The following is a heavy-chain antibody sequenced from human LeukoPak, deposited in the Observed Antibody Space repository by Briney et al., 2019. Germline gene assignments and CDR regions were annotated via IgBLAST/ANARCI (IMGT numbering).Heavy chain of an antibody. Sequence: ASVKVSCKASGYTFTSYYMHWVRQTPGQGLEWMGIINPSGGSTSYAQKFQGRVTMTRDTSTSTVYMELSSLRSEDTAVYYCARRPITNFGRNYYMDVWGKGTTVTVSS. CDR1: GYTFTSYY. V-gene: IGHV1-46*01. CDR3: ARRPITNFGRNYYMDV. J-gene: IGHJ6*03. D-gene: IGHD3-3*01. CDR2: INPSGGST.